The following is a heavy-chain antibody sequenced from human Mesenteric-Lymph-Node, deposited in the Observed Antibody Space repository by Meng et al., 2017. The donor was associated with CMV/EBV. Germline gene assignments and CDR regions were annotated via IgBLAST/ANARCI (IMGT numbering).Heavy chain of an antibody. Sequence: YNFTGYYMHWVRQAPGQGLEWMGWINPNSGGTNYAQKFQGRVTMTRDTSISTAYMELSRLRSDDTAVYYCARVGEGNWGSESWYFDLWGRGTLVTVSS. CDR3: ARVGEGNWGSESWYFDL. J-gene: IGHJ2*01. CDR2: INPNSGGT. D-gene: IGHD7-27*01. CDR1: YNFTGYY. V-gene: IGHV1-2*02.